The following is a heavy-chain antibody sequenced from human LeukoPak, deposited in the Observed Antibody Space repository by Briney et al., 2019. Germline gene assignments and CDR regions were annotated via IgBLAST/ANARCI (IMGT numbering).Heavy chain of an antibody. J-gene: IGHJ4*02. V-gene: IGHV3-23*01. CDR3: AAFYGSGSYPRSPFDY. CDR2: ISNSGGST. Sequence: GGSLRLSCAASGFTFSSYAMSWVRQAPGKGLEWVSAISNSGGSTYYADSVKGRFTISRDNSQNTMFLQLSTLRAEDTAIYYCAAFYGSGSYPRSPFDYWGQGTLVTVSS. CDR1: GFTFSSYA. D-gene: IGHD3-10*01.